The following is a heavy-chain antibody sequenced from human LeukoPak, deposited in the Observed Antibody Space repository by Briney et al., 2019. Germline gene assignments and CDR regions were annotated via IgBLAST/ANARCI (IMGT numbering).Heavy chain of an antibody. CDR2: IYDSGST. V-gene: IGHV4-59*01. J-gene: IGHJ4*02. D-gene: IGHD2-2*01. CDR3: VRDGVPAPEEFDY. CDR1: GVSISSYY. Sequence: SETLSPTCTVSGVSISSYYWSWIRQPPGKGLEWIGYIYDSGSTNYSPSLKSRVTMSVDTSKNQFSLKLSSVTAADTAVYYCVRDGVPAPEEFDYWGQGTLVTVSS.